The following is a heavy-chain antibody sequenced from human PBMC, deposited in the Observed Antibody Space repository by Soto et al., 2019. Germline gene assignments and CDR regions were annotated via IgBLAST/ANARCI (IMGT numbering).Heavy chain of an antibody. CDR3: ARRTYSSGWDKGWVDY. Sequence: QVQLVESGGGVVQPGRSLRLSCAASGFTFSSYAMHWVRQAPGKGLEWVAVISYDGSNKYYADSVKGRFTISRDNSKNTPYLQMNSLRAEDTAVYYCARRTYSSGWDKGWVDYWGQGTLVTVSS. CDR1: GFTFSSYA. CDR2: ISYDGSNK. V-gene: IGHV3-30-3*01. J-gene: IGHJ4*02. D-gene: IGHD6-19*01.